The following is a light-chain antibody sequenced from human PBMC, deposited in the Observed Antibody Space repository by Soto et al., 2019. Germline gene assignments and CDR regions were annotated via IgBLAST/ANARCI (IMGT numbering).Light chain of an antibody. V-gene: IGLV2-14*01. Sequence: QSALTQPASVSGSPGQSITISCTGTSSDVGGYNYVSWYQQHPGKAPKLMIYDVSNRPSGVSNRFSGSKSGNTASLTISGLPAEDESDYYCSSYTGSSTYVFGTGTKVTVL. CDR1: SSDVGGYNY. CDR3: SSYTGSSTYV. J-gene: IGLJ1*01. CDR2: DVS.